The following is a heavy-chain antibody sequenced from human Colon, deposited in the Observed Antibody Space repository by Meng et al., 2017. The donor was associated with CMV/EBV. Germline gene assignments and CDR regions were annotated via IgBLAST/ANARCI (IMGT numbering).Heavy chain of an antibody. J-gene: IGHJ4*02. CDR3: ATSRSGYSDFDH. CDR2: IYYSGST. D-gene: IGHD3-3*01. V-gene: IGHV4-31*02. CDR1: NGSISSGGYY. Sequence: SCTVANGSISSGGYYWSWSRQHPGKGLEWIGYIYYSGSTYYNPSLKSRVTISIDKSENQFSLNLNSMTAADTAVYYCATSRSGYSDFDHWGQGTLVTVSS.